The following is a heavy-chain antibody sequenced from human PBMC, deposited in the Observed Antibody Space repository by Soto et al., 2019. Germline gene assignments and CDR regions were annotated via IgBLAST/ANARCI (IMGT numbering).Heavy chain of an antibody. CDR3: ARGLNYSYAMDV. CDR2: INHSGST. J-gene: IGHJ6*02. CDR1: GESFSGYY. Sequence: QVRLQQWGAGLLKPSETLSLTCAVFGESFSGYYWTWIRQRPGNGLEGIGEINHSGSTNYNPSLKIRLTIPVHPYTHQFSLKLTSVTAADTDVYFCARGLNYSYAMDVWGQGTTVTVSS. V-gene: IGHV4-34*01.